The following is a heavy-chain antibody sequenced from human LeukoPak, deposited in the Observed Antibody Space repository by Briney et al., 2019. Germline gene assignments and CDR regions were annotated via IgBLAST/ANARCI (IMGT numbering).Heavy chain of an antibody. V-gene: IGHV3-30*03. D-gene: IGHD6-19*01. CDR2: ISYDGSNK. J-gene: IGHJ5*02. Sequence: GGSLGLSCAASGFTFSSYGMHWVRQAPGKGLEWVAVISYDGSNKYYADSVKGRFTISRDNSKNTLYLQMNNLRAEDTAVYYCARDAAVTGPGWFDPWGQGTLVTVSS. CDR3: ARDAAVTGPGWFDP. CDR1: GFTFSSYG.